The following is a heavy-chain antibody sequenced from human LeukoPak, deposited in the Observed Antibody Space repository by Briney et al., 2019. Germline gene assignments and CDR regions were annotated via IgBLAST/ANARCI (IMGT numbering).Heavy chain of an antibody. CDR1: GFTFSSYT. CDR3: ARSLLWFGELLVY. J-gene: IGHJ4*02. D-gene: IGHD3-10*01. V-gene: IGHV3-21*01. Sequence: PGGSLRLSCTASGFTFSSYTMIWVRQAPGKGLEWVSSISGSSGNMYHADSVKGRFTISRDNAKNSLYLQMDSLRAEDTAVYYCARSLLWFGELLVYWGQGTLVTVSS. CDR2: ISGSSGNM.